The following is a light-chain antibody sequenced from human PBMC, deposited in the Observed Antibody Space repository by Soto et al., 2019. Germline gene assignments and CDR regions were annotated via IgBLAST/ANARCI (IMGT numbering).Light chain of an antibody. CDR2: DVS. V-gene: IGLV2-18*02. J-gene: IGLJ1*01. CDR3: SSHTSSSTSYV. Sequence: QSVLAQPPSVSGSPGQSVTISCTGTSTDFVSYNRVSWYQQPPGTAPKLIIYDVSNRPSGVSNRFSGSKSGNTASLTISGLQAEDEADYYCSSHTSSSTSYVFGTGTKVTVL. CDR1: STDFVSYNR.